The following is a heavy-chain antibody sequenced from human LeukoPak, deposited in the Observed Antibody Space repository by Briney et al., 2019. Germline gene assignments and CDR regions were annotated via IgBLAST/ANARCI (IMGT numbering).Heavy chain of an antibody. D-gene: IGHD6-19*01. CDR3: ARPIAVAEGFDY. Sequence: GEPLKTSCKGSGYSFTSYWIGWVRQMPGKGLEWIGIIYPGDSDTRYSPPFQGQVTISADKSISTAYLQWSSLKASDTALYYCARPIAVAEGFDYWGQGTLVTVSS. V-gene: IGHV5-51*01. J-gene: IGHJ4*02. CDR2: IYPGDSDT. CDR1: GYSFTSYW.